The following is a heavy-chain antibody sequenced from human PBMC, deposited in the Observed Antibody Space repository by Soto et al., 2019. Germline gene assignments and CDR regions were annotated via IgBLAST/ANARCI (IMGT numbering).Heavy chain of an antibody. CDR1: GYTFTSYD. V-gene: IGHV1-8*01. CDR2: MNPNSGNT. CDR3: AIPYSSGWYYWGTFGALDI. J-gene: IGHJ3*02. Sequence: GASVKVSCKASGYTFTSYDINWVRQATGQGLEWMGWMNPNSGNTGYAQKFQGRVTMTRNTSISTAYMELSSLRSEDTAVYYCAIPYSSGWYYWGTFGALDIWGQGTMVTVSS. D-gene: IGHD6-19*01.